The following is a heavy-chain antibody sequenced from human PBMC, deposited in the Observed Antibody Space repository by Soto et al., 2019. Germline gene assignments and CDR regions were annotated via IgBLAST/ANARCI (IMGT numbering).Heavy chain of an antibody. V-gene: IGHV4-39*01. J-gene: IGHJ5*02. Sequence: SETLSLTCTVSGGSISSSSYYWGWIRQPPGKGLEWIGSIYYSGSTYYNPSLKSRVTISVDTSKNQFSLKLSSVTAADTAVYYCASSHAPGVPGIAAAGLNWFDPWGQGTLVTVSS. CDR3: ASSHAPGVPGIAAAGLNWFDP. CDR1: GGSISSSSYY. CDR2: IYYSGST. D-gene: IGHD6-13*01.